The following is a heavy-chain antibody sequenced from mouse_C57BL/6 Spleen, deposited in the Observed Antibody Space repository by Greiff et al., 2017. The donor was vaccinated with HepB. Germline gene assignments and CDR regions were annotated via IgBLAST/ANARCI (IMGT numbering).Heavy chain of an antibody. D-gene: IGHD1-1*01. CDR2: ISYSGST. J-gene: IGHJ1*03. Sequence: EVKLMESGPGLAKPSQTLSLTCSVTGYSITSDYWNWIRKFPGNKLEYMGYISYSGSTYYNPSLKSRISITRDTSKNQYYLQLNSVTTEDTATYYCARYYGSSQGYFDVWGTGTTVTVSS. V-gene: IGHV3-8*01. CDR3: ARYYGSSQGYFDV. CDR1: GYSITSDY.